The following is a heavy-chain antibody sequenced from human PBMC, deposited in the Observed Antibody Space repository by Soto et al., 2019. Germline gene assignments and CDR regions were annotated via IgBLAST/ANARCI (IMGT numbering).Heavy chain of an antibody. CDR2: IYYSGST. V-gene: IGHV4-30-4*01. D-gene: IGHD3-3*01. Sequence: QVQLQESGPGLVKPSQTLSLTCTVSGGSISSGDYYWSWIRQPPGKGLEWIGYIYYSGSTYYNPSLKSRVTKSVVTSKTQFSRKLGSVTAADTAVYYCARGSDGGSRYYDFWSGYPDVWGQGTTVTASS. J-gene: IGHJ6*02. CDR3: ARGSDGGSRYYDFWSGYPDV. CDR1: GGSISSGDYY.